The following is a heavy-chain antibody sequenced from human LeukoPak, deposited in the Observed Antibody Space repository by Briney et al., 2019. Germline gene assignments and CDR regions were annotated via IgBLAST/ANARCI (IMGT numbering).Heavy chain of an antibody. Sequence: PGGSLRLSCAASGFTFSSYSMNWVRQAPGKGLEWVSSISSSSSYIYYADSVKGRFTISRDNAKNSLYLQMNSLRAEDTAVYYCARDGDYYDSRGYAFDIWGQGAMVTVAS. CDR3: ARDGDYYDSRGYAFDI. CDR1: GFTFSSYS. J-gene: IGHJ3*02. V-gene: IGHV3-21*01. CDR2: ISSSSSYI. D-gene: IGHD3-22*01.